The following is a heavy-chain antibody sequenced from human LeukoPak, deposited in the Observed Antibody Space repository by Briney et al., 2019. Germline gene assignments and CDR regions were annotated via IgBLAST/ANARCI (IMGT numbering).Heavy chain of an antibody. CDR2: IKRDGSVS. CDR3: ATLRGDATIFEY. CDR1: GFTFSINW. V-gene: IGHV3-7*01. J-gene: IGHJ4*02. Sequence: GGSLRLSCAASGFTFSINWMSWVRQAPGKGLERVATIKRDGSVSHYGDSVKGRFTISRDNARNSMYLQIDFLRVEDTAVYYCATLRGDATIFEYWGQGTLVTVSS. D-gene: IGHD5-24*01.